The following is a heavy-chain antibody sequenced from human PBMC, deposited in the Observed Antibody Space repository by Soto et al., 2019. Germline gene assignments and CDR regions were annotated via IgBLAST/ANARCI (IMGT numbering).Heavy chain of an antibody. CDR2: IYTSGST. D-gene: IGHD2-2*01. Sequence: PSETLSLTCPVSGGSISSYYWSWIRQTAGKGLEWIGRIYTSGSTNYNPSLKSRVTMSVDTSKNQFSLKLSSVTAADTAVYYCARACSSNSCYDVFDYWGQGTLVTVSS. V-gene: IGHV4-4*07. J-gene: IGHJ4*02. CDR1: GGSISSYY. CDR3: ARACSSNSCYDVFDY.